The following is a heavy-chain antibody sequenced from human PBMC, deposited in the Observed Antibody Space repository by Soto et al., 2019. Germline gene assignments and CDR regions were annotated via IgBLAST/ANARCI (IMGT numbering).Heavy chain of an antibody. CDR2: INPNSVGT. V-gene: IGHV1-2*04. CDR3: ASIRHYYDSSGYRMTGGNGLDV. CDR1: GYTFSDYY. J-gene: IGHJ6*02. Sequence: ASVKVSCKASGYTFSDYYIHWVRQAPGQGLEWMGWINPNSVGTNYAQKFQGWVTMTRDTSISTVYMGLTRLRSDDTAVYYCASIRHYYDSSGYRMTGGNGLDVWGQGTTVTVSS. D-gene: IGHD3-22*01.